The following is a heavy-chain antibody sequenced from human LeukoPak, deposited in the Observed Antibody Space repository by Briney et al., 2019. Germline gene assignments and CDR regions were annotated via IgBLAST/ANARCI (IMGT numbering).Heavy chain of an antibody. J-gene: IGHJ6*02. CDR3: AKGLTARPVGYYYGLDV. Sequence: GGSLRLSCAASGFTFNSYAISWVRQAPGKGLEWVLVISGSGGDTYHADSVKGRFTISRDISKNTLYLQMNSLRAEDTAVYYCAKGLTARPVGYYYGLDVWGQGTTVTVSS. CDR2: ISGSGGDT. CDR1: GFTFNSYA. V-gene: IGHV3-23*01. D-gene: IGHD6-6*01.